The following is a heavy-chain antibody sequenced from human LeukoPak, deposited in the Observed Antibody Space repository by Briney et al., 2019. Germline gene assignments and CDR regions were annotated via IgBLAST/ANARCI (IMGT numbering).Heavy chain of an antibody. CDR2: ISYDGSDK. Sequence: GRSLRLSCAASGFTFSNYAMDWVRQAPGKGQEWVAVISYDGSDKYYADSVKGRFTISRDNSKNTVYLQMNSLRAEDTALYYCARSEYSSSRFYYYGMDVWGQGTTVTVSS. V-gene: IGHV3-30-3*01. CDR1: GFTFSNYA. D-gene: IGHD6-6*01. J-gene: IGHJ6*02. CDR3: ARSEYSSSRFYYYGMDV.